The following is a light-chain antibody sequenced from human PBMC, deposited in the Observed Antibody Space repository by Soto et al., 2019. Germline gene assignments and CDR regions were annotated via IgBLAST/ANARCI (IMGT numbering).Light chain of an antibody. J-gene: IGKJ1*01. Sequence: DIQMTQSPSSLSASVGDRVTITCRANQGISNFLAWYQQKPGQVPKLLMYAASTLHSGVPSRFSGSRSGTDFTLTISSLQPEDVATYYWQKYNSAPQTFGQGTKVEIK. CDR1: QGISNF. V-gene: IGKV1-27*01. CDR3: QKYNSAPQT. CDR2: AAS.